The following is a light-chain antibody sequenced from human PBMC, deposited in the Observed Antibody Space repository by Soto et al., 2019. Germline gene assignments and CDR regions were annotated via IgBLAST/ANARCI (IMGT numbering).Light chain of an antibody. J-gene: IGKJ2*01. CDR2: GSS. V-gene: IGKV3-20*01. Sequence: EVVLTQSPGTLSLSPGESAILSCRASQSVTNNYFAWYQQKPGQAPRLLIFGSSDRATGIPDRFSGSGSGTDFTLTISRLEPEDFAVYYCHQYGSSPPYTFGQGTKLEIK. CDR3: HQYGSSPPYT. CDR1: QSVTNNY.